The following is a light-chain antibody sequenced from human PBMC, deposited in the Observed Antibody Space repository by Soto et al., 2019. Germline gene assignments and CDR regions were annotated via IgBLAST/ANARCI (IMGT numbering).Light chain of an antibody. CDR3: QQSYSTLMYT. V-gene: IGKV1-39*01. Sequence: DLQMTQSPSSLSASVGDRVTITCRASQSISSYLNWYQQKPGKAPKLLIYAASSLESGVPSRFSGSGSGTDFTLTASSLQPEDFATYYCQQSYSTLMYTFGQGTKLEIK. CDR1: QSISSY. J-gene: IGKJ2*01. CDR2: AAS.